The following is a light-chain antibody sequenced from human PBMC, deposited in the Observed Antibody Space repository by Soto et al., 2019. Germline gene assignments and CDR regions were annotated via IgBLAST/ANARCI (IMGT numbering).Light chain of an antibody. CDR3: CSYAGSSTFV. Sequence: QSALTQPASVSGSPGQSITISCTGTSSDVGSYNLVSWYQQHPGKAPKLMIYEGSKRPSGVSNRFSGSKSGNTASLTISWLQVEDEADYYCCSYAGSSTFVFGTGTKVTDL. V-gene: IGLV2-23*01. J-gene: IGLJ1*01. CDR1: SSDVGSYNL. CDR2: EGS.